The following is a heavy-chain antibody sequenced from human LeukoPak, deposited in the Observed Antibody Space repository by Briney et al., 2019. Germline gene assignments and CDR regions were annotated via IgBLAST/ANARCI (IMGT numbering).Heavy chain of an antibody. CDR2: IRPDGDDK. J-gene: IGHJ5*02. D-gene: IGHD2-2*01. CDR1: GFMFRHYW. V-gene: IGHV3-7*01. CDR3: GRWGITAALDR. Sequence: GWSLKLSCAVSGFMFRHYWMAWVRQAPGKELEWVANIRPDGDDKYYVESVRGRFTISRDNAQNSLSLQMDSLRVEDSAVYHCGRWGITAALDRWGQGTLVSVSS.